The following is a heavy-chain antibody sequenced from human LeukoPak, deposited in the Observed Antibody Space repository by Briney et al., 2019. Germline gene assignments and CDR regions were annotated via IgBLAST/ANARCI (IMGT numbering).Heavy chain of an antibody. CDR1: GFTFSSYA. CDR3: AKAPGIPFYAFDI. Sequence: GGSLRLSCAASGFTFSSYAVSWVRQAPGKGLEWVSAISVSGGSTYYADSVKGRFTISRDNSKNTLYLQMNSLRAEDTAVYYCAKAPGIPFYAFDIWGQGTMVTVSS. CDR2: ISVSGGST. D-gene: IGHD3-10*01. V-gene: IGHV3-23*01. J-gene: IGHJ3*02.